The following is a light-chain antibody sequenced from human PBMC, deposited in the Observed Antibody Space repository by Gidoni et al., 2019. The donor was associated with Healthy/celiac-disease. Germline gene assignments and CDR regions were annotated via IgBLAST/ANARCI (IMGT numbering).Light chain of an antibody. Sequence: DIQMTPSPSSLSASVGDRVTITCRASQSISSYLNWYQQKPGKAPKLLIYAAASLQSGVPSRFSGRGFGTDFTLTISSLQPEDFATYYCQQSYSTLPLTFGGGTKVEIK. CDR2: AAA. CDR1: QSISSY. CDR3: QQSYSTLPLT. V-gene: IGKV1-39*01. J-gene: IGKJ4*01.